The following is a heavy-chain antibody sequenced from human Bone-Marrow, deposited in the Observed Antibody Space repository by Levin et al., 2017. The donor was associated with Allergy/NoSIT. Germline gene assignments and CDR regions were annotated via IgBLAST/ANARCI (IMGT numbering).Heavy chain of an antibody. CDR3: AREGRGWYEGYFYYLGLDV. CDR1: GYIFTFYH. V-gene: IGHV1-2*02. J-gene: IGHJ6*02. Sequence: SGESLKISCKASGYIFTFYHMHWVRQVPGQGLEWIGWINPHSGGTNYAQTFHGRVTMTRDTSISTVYMELNRLASDDTAVYYCAREGRGWYEGYFYYLGLDVWGQWTTVTVSS. D-gene: IGHD6-19*01. CDR2: INPHSGGT.